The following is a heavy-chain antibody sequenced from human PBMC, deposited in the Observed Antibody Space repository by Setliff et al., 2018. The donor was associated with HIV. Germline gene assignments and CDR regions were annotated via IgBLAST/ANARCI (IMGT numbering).Heavy chain of an antibody. CDR1: GFTFSSAW. J-gene: IGHJ6*03. Sequence: PGGSLRLSCAASGFTFSSAWMSWVRRAPGKGLEWIGHIKSKTDGGTIDYAAPVKGRFTISRDDSKNTLFLQMNSLITEDTAVYYCITLGTLYYYYYMDVWGKGTTVTVSS. CDR3: ITLGTLYYYYYMDV. V-gene: IGHV3-15*01. CDR2: IKSKTDGGTI.